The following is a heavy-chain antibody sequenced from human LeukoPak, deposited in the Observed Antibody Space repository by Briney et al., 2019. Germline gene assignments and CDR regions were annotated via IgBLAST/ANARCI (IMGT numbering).Heavy chain of an antibody. CDR1: GFTFSSYS. CDR2: TSSSSSTI. CDR3: ARLPMATINYMDV. D-gene: IGHD5-12*01. Sequence: PGGSLRLSCAASGFTFSSYSMNWVRQAPGKGLEWVSYTSSSSSTIYYADSVKGRFTISRDNAKNSLYLQMNSLRAEDTAVYYCARLPMATINYMDVWGKGTTVTVSS. J-gene: IGHJ6*03. V-gene: IGHV3-48*04.